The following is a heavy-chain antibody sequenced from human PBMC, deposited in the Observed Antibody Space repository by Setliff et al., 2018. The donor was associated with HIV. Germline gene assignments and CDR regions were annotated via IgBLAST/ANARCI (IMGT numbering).Heavy chain of an antibody. J-gene: IGHJ4*02. V-gene: IGHV4-31*03. CDR1: GDSISNGGFY. CDR3: AREIKIPPQGALDY. D-gene: IGHD2-2*01. CDR2: IYYTGNT. Sequence: SKTLSLTCTVSGDSISNGGFYWTWIRQHPGKGLEWIGYIYYTGNTYYNLSLKSRVTMSVDTSKNQFSLKLNSVTAADTAVYYCAREIKIPPQGALDYWGQGMLVTVSS.